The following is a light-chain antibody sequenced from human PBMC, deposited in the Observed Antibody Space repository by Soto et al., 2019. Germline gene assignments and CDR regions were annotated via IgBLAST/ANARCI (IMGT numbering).Light chain of an antibody. CDR1: SSDVGGYDR. CDR3: CSSVGSPNWV. Sequence: QPVLTQPASVSGSPGQSITISCTGTSSDVGGYDRVSWYQHHPGKAPTLMIYEVNKRPSGVSNRFSGSKSGNTASLTISGLQAEDEADYYCCSSVGSPNWVFGGGTKLTVL. CDR2: EVN. V-gene: IGLV2-23*02. J-gene: IGLJ3*02.